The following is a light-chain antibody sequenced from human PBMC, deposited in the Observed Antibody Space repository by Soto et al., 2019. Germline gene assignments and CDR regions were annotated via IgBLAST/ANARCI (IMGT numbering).Light chain of an antibody. J-gene: IGKJ4*01. Sequence: EIVLTQSPATLSLSPGERATLSCRASQSVSSYLAWYQQKPGQAPRLLIYDASNRATGIPARFSGSGSGTDFTLTISRLEPDDFEVYYCQQRSNWPPTFGGGTKVEIK. CDR1: QSVSSY. CDR3: QQRSNWPPT. CDR2: DAS. V-gene: IGKV3-11*01.